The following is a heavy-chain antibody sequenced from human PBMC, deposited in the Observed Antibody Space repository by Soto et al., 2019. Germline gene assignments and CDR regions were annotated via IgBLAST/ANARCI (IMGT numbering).Heavy chain of an antibody. CDR1: GFTFSSYW. CDR3: ARDRTVTTGIDY. Sequence: EVQLVESGGALVQPGGSLRLSCAASGFTFSSYWMSWVRQAPGKGLEWVANMKQDGSEKNYVDSVKGRFTISRDNAKNALYLQMNRLRGEDTAVYYCARDRTVTTGIDYWGQGTLVTVSS. D-gene: IGHD4-17*01. CDR2: MKQDGSEK. J-gene: IGHJ4*02. V-gene: IGHV3-7*01.